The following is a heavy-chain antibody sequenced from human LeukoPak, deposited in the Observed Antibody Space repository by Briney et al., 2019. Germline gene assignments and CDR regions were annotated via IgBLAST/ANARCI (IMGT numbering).Heavy chain of an antibody. D-gene: IGHD2-15*01. CDR3: ARGRYSGYCSGGSCYGYYYYYGMDV. CDR2: FYYSGRT. J-gene: IGHJ6*02. Sequence: SETLSLTCAVSGYSISSSNWWGWIRQPPGKGLEWIGYFYYSGRTFYNPSLKSRVTMSVDTSKNQFSLKLSSVTAVDTAVYYCARGRYSGYCSGGSCYGYYYYYGMDVWGQGTTVTVSS. V-gene: IGHV4-28*03. CDR1: GYSISSSNW.